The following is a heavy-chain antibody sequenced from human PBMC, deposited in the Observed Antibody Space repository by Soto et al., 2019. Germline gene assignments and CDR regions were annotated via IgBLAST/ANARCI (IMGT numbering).Heavy chain of an antibody. CDR3: ARSVEGHFDY. J-gene: IGHJ4*02. V-gene: IGHV3-48*02. CDR2: ITSDTNTI. D-gene: IGHD6-19*01. Sequence: EVQLVESGGGLVQPGGSLRLSGAASGFRFNIYSMNWIRQAPGKGLEWFAYITSDTNTIKYADSVRGRFTISRDNAKNSVDLQMNSLRDEDTAVYYCARSVEGHFDYWGQGTVVTVSS. CDR1: GFRFNIYS.